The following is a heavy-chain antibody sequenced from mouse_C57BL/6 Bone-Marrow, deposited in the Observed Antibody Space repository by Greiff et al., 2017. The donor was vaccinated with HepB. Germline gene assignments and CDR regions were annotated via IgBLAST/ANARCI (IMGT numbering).Heavy chain of an antibody. Sequence: EVKLMESGGDLVKPGGSLKLSCAASGFTFSSYGMSWVRQTQDKRLEWVATISSGGSYTYYPDSVKGRFTISRDNAKNTLYLQLISLKSEDTAMYYCAIRIYDGYYNVWGTGTTVTVSS. J-gene: IGHJ1*03. CDR1: GFTFSSYG. CDR3: AIRIYDGYYNV. D-gene: IGHD2-3*01. CDR2: ISSGGSYT. V-gene: IGHV5-6*02.